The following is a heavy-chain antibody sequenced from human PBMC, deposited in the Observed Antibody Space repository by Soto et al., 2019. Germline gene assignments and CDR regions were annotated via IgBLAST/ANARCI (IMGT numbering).Heavy chain of an antibody. J-gene: IGHJ4*02. D-gene: IGHD3-22*01. CDR1: GYTLTRYS. V-gene: IGHV1-3*05. CDR3: AILGTYYFDNSDNYFDF. CDR2: INAGNGNT. Sequence: QVQLVQSGAEEMKPRASVKVSCKASGYTLTRYSIHWVRQAPGQRLEWMGWINAGNGNTKFSQKFQGRVTITRDTSASTAYMELRGLRSEDTAVYYCAILGTYYFDNSDNYFDFWGQGTLVTVSS.